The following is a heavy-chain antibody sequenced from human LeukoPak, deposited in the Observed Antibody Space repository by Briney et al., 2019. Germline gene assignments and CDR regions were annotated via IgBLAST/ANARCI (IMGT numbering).Heavy chain of an antibody. Sequence: GGSLRLSCAASGFTFSSYWMHWVRQAPGKGLVGVSRINSDGSSITYADSVKGRFTISRDNAKNTLYLQMNSLRAEDTAVYYCARDGGYYYGDYWGQGTLVTVSS. D-gene: IGHD3-22*01. V-gene: IGHV3-74*03. CDR2: INSDGSSI. CDR3: ARDGGYYYGDY. J-gene: IGHJ4*02. CDR1: GFTFSSYW.